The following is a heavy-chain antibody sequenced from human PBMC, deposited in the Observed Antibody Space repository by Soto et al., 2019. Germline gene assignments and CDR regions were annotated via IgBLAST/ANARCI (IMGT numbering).Heavy chain of an antibody. CDR1: GFTFSSYG. V-gene: IGHV3-30*18. CDR3: AKDRGGVVMAYCGGDCYSDYYYGMDV. D-gene: IGHD2-21*02. Sequence: PGGSLRLSCAASGFTFSSYGMHWVRQAPGKGLEWVAGISYDGSNKYYADSVKGRFTISRDNSKNTLYLQMNSLRAEDTAVDYCAKDRGGVVMAYCGGDCYSDYYYGMDVWGQGTTLTVSS. CDR2: ISYDGSNK. J-gene: IGHJ6*02.